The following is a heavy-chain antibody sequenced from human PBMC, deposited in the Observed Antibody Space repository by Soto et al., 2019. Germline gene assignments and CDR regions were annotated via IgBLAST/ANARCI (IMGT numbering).Heavy chain of an antibody. CDR3: ARSPRYSSSWYDYYYYGMDV. D-gene: IGHD6-13*01. CDR1: GGSISSYY. V-gene: IGHV4-4*07. CDR2: IYTSGST. Sequence: QVQLQESGPGLVKPSETLSLTCTVSGGSISSYYWSWIRQPAGKGLEWIGRIYTSGSTNYNPSLTSRVTMSVDTSKNQFSLKLSSVTAADTAVYYCARSPRYSSSWYDYYYYGMDVWGQGTTVTVSS. J-gene: IGHJ6*02.